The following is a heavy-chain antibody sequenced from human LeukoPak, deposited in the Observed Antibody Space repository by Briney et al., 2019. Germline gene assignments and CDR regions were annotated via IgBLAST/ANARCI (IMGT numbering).Heavy chain of an antibody. Sequence: KPSETLSLTCTVSGYSISSGYYWGWIRQPPGKGLEWIGSIYHSGSTYYNPSLKSRVTISVDTSKNQFSLKLSSVTAADTAVYYCARDFGRRFDYWGQGTLVTVSS. D-gene: IGHD3-10*01. CDR2: IYHSGST. V-gene: IGHV4-38-2*02. J-gene: IGHJ4*02. CDR3: ARDFGRRFDY. CDR1: GYSISSGYY.